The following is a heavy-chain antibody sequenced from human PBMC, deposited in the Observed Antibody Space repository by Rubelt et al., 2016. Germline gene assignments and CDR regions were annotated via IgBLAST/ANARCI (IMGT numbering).Heavy chain of an antibody. V-gene: IGHV3-23*01. CDR3: AKDPSSNSGWDY. CDR2: ISGSGSST. D-gene: IGHD6-19*01. J-gene: IGHJ4*02. Sequence: EVQLLESGGGLVQPGGSLRLSCAASGLTFSIYGMTWVRQAPGKGLEWISTISGSGSSTHYADSVNGRFSISRDNSNNTLYLQMNSLRSDDTAVYYCAKDPSSNSGWDYWGQGTLVTVPA. CDR1: GLTFSIYG.